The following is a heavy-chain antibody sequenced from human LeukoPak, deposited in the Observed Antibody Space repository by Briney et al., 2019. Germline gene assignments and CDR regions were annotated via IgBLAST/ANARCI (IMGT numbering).Heavy chain of an antibody. CDR3: ASVKTYGSDAYDM. J-gene: IGHJ3*02. CDR2: IYTNGNT. CDR1: GDSINSYY. Sequence: SETLSLTCTVSGDSINSYYWNWIRQPAGKGLEWIGRIYTNGNTNYNPSLKSRVTMSIDMSRNQFSLTLTSLTAADTAVYYCASVKTYGSDAYDMWGPGTMVTVSS. D-gene: IGHD3-10*01. V-gene: IGHV4-4*07.